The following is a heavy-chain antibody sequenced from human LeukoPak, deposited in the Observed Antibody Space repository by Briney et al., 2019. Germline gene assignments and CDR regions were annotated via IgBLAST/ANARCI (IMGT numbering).Heavy chain of an antibody. J-gene: IGHJ3*02. Sequence: PGGSLRLSCAASGFTFDDYGMSWVRQAPGKGLEWVPGINWNGGSTGYADSVKGRFTISRDNAKNSLYLQMNSQRAEDTALYYCARLGVGATRDAFDIWGQGTMVTVSS. D-gene: IGHD1-26*01. CDR3: ARLGVGATRDAFDI. CDR2: INWNGGST. V-gene: IGHV3-20*04. CDR1: GFTFDDYG.